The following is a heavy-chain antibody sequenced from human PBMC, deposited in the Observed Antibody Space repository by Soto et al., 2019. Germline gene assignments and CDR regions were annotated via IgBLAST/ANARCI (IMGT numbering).Heavy chain of an antibody. CDR1: GGSISSGGYS. Sequence: ASETLFLTCAVSGGSISSGGYSWSWIRQPPGKGLEWIGYIYHSGSTNYNPSLKSRVTMSVDTSKNQFSLKLSSVTAADTAVYYCARDCLYYDSSGYFGFDPWGQGTLVTVSS. J-gene: IGHJ5*02. CDR3: ARDCLYYDSSGYFGFDP. V-gene: IGHV4-30-2*01. CDR2: IYHSGST. D-gene: IGHD3-22*01.